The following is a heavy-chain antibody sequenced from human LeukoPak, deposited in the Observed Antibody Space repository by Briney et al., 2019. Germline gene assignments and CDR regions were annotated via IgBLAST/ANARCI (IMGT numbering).Heavy chain of an antibody. CDR3: ARTRREYQLLSFDY. CDR2: IYHSGST. V-gene: IGHV4-38-2*01. J-gene: IGHJ4*02. CDR1: GYSISSGYY. D-gene: IGHD2-2*01. Sequence: PSETLSLTCAVSGYSISSGYYWGWIRQPPGKGLEWIGSIYHSGSTYYNPSLKSRVTISVDTSKNQFSLKLGSVTAADTAVYYCARTRREYQLLSFDYWGQGTLVTVSS.